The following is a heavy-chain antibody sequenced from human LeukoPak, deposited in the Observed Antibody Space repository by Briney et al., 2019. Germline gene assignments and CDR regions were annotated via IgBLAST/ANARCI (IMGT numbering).Heavy chain of an antibody. CDR2: IRQDGSEK. D-gene: IGHD4-17*01. CDR3: ASYGVYGEIDY. J-gene: IGHJ4*02. Sequence: GGSLRLSCAASGFTFSTYWMHWVRQAPGKGLEWVANIRQDGSEKYFVDSVKGRFTISRDNAKNSLSLQMNSLRVEDTAVYYCASYGVYGEIDYWGQGTLVTVSS. CDR1: GFTFSTYW. V-gene: IGHV3-7*01.